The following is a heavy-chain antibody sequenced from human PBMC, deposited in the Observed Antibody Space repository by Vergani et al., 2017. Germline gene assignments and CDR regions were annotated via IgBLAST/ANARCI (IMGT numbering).Heavy chain of an antibody. CDR3: ARQLPSYSSSWYGEFDY. CDR2: IYPGDSDT. Sequence: EVQLVQSGAEVKKPGESLKISCKGSGYSFTSYWIGWVRQMPGKGLEWMGIIYPGDSDTRYSPSFQGQVTISADKSISTAYLQWSRLKASDTAMYYCARQLPSYSSSWYGEFDYWGQGTLVTVSS. CDR1: GYSFTSYW. J-gene: IGHJ4*02. D-gene: IGHD6-13*01. V-gene: IGHV5-51*01.